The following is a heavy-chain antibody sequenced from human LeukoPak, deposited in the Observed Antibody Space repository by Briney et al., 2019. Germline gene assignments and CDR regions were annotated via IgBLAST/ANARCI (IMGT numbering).Heavy chain of an antibody. D-gene: IGHD6-13*01. Sequence: GGSLRLSCAASGFTFSSYAMSWVRQAPGKGLEWVSAISGSGGSTYYADSVKGRVTISRDNSKNTLYLQVNSLRAEDTAVYYCAKGTGRNSSIAASGTWGQGTLVTVSS. J-gene: IGHJ4*02. CDR3: AKGTGRNSSIAASGT. CDR1: GFTFSSYA. CDR2: ISGSGGST. V-gene: IGHV3-23*01.